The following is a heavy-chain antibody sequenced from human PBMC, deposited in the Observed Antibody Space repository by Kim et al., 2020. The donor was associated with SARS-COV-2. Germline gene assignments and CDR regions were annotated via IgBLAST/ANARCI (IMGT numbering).Heavy chain of an antibody. CDR3: ARRGSSSPFDY. D-gene: IGHD6-6*01. V-gene: IGHV4-39*01. CDR2: IYYSGST. J-gene: IGHJ4*02. Sequence: SETLSLTCTVSGGSISSSSYYWGWIRQPPGKGLEWIGSIYYSGSTYYNPSLKSRVTISVDTSKNQFSLKLSSVTAADTAVYYCARRGSSSPFDYWGQGTLGTVSS. CDR1: GGSISSSSYY.